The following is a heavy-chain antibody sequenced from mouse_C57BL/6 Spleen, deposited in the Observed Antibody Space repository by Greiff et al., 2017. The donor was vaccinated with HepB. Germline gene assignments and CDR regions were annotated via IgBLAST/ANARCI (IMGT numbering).Heavy chain of an antibody. CDR2: ISDGGSYT. V-gene: IGHV5-4*01. CDR3: ARGEDYCSPWFAY. CDR1: GFTFSSYA. J-gene: IGHJ3*01. D-gene: IGHD1-1*01. Sequence: EVHLLESGGGLVKPGGSLKLSCAASGFTFSSYAMSWVRQTPEKRLEWVATISDGGSYTYYPDNVKGRFTISRDNAKNNLYLQMSHLKSEDTAMYYCARGEDYCSPWFAYWGQGTLVTVSA.